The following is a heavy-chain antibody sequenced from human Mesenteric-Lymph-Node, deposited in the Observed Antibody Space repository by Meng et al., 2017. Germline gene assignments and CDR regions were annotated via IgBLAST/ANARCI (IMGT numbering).Heavy chain of an antibody. V-gene: IGHV3-30*04. CDR1: GFTFSSYA. CDR3: AREIAYCGGDCYVSPDY. CDR2: ISYDGSNK. J-gene: IGHJ4*02. Sequence: GGSLRLSCAASGFTFSSYAMHWVRQAPGKGLEWVAVISYDGSNKYYADSVKGRFTISRDNSKNTLYLQMNSLRAEDTAVYYCAREIAYCGGDCYVSPDYWGQGTLVTVSS. D-gene: IGHD2-21*02.